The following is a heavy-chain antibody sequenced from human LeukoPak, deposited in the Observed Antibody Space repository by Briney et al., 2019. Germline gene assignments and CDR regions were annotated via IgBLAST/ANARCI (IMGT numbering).Heavy chain of an antibody. J-gene: IGHJ5*02. D-gene: IGHD1-1*01. CDR1: GYSFSDFY. CDR2: INPYSDAL. V-gene: IGHV1-2*02. CDR3: ATATVTHTRDP. Sequence: ASVTVSCTASGYSFSDFYLNWVRQAPGQGLEWMGWINPYSDALIYAEKFQDRVTMTWDTSTATAYMELTRLTSDDTAVYYCATATVTHTRDPWGQGSLVTVSS.